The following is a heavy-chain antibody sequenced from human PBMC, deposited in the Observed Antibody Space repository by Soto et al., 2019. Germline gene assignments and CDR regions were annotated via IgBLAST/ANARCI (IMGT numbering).Heavy chain of an antibody. J-gene: IGHJ5*02. CDR3: ARDYYDSSALRWFDT. CDR2: IIPIFGTA. D-gene: IGHD3-22*01. CDR1: GVTFSSYA. V-gene: IGHV1-69*13. Sequence: SVKVSCKSSGVTFSSYAISLVRHDPGQGLEWMGVIIPIFGTANYAQKFQGRVTITADESTSTAYMELSSLRSEDTAVYYCARDYYDSSALRWFDTWGQGTLVTVSS.